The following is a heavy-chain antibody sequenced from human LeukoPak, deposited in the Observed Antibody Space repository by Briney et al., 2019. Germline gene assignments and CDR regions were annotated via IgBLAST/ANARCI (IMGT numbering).Heavy chain of an antibody. CDR2: ISGSGGST. J-gene: IGHJ4*02. CDR3: AKLSSSWYRRDY. V-gene: IGHV3-23*01. CDR1: GFTFSSYA. D-gene: IGHD6-13*01. Sequence: AGGSLRLSCAVSGFTFSSYAMSWVRQAPGKGLEWVSAISGSGGSTYYADSVKGRFTISRDNSKNTLYLQMNSLRAEDTAVYYCAKLSSSWYRRDYWGQGTLVTVSS.